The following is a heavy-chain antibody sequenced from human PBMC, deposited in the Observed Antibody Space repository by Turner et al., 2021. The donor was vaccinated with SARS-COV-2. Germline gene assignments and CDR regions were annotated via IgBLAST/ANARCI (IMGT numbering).Heavy chain of an antibody. CDR3: ARESLYGDYGGAFDI. Sequence: QVQLVESGGGVVQPGRSLRLSCAASGLTFSSYAMHWVRQAPGKGLEWVAVISHDGSNKYYADSVKGRFTISRDNSKNTLYLQMNSLRAEETAVYYCARESLYGDYGGAFDIWGQGTMVTVSS. V-gene: IGHV3-30*04. J-gene: IGHJ3*02. CDR2: ISHDGSNK. D-gene: IGHD4-17*01. CDR1: GLTFSSYA.